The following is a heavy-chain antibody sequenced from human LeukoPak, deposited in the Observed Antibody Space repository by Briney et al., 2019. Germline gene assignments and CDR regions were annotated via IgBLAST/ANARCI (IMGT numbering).Heavy chain of an antibody. V-gene: IGHV3-48*04. CDR2: ISRGGTTT. CDR3: ARAQDITNYYYALDV. CDR1: GFTFSTYS. D-gene: IGHD2-15*01. J-gene: IGHJ6*02. Sequence: GGSLRLSCAASGFTFSTYSMNWVRQAPGKGLEWVSYISRGGTTTSYAASVRGRFTVSRDNAKNSLYLQVSSLRAEDTAIYYCARAQDITNYYYALDVWGQGTTVTVSS.